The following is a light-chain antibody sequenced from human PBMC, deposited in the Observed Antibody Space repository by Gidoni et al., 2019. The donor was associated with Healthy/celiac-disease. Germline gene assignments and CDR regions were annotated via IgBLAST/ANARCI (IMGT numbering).Light chain of an antibody. V-gene: IGLV1-51*01. CDR1: SSNHGNNY. CDR2: DNN. CDR3: GTWDSSLSAVV. Sequence: QSVLTQPPSVSAAPGQKVTISCSGSSSNHGNNYVSWYQQLPGTAPKLLIHDNNKRPSGIPDRFSGSKSGTSATLGITGLQTGDEADYYCGTWDSSLSAVVFGGGTKLTVL. J-gene: IGLJ3*02.